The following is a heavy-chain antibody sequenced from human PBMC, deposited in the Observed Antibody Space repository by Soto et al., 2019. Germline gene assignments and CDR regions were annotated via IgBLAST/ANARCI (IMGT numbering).Heavy chain of an antibody. CDR2: ISGSGGST. CDR1: GFTFSSYA. J-gene: IGHJ4*02. CDR3: AKKDGPGTTSANAY. V-gene: IGHV3-23*01. D-gene: IGHD1-7*01. Sequence: EVQLLESGGGLVQPGGSLRLSCAASGFTFSSYAMSWVRQAPGKGLEWVSAISGSGGSTYYADSVKGRFTISRDNSKNTLYLQMNRLRAEDTAVYYCAKKDGPGTTSANAYWGQGTLVTVSS.